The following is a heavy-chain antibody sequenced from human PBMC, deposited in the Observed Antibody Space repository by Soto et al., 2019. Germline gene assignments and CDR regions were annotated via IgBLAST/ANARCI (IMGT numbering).Heavy chain of an antibody. D-gene: IGHD1-7*01. CDR3: ARAGITGTTCYFDY. J-gene: IGHJ4*02. CDR2: IYYSGST. Sequence: SETLSLTCTVSGGSISSGGYYWSWIRQHPGKGLEWIGDIYYSGSTYYNPSLKSRVTISVDTSKNQFSLKLSSVTAADTAVYDCARAGITGTTCYFDYWVQGTLFTVSS. V-gene: IGHV4-31*03. CDR1: GGSISSGGYY.